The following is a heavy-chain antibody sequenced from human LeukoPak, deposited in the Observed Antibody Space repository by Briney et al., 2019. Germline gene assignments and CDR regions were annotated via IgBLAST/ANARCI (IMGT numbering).Heavy chain of an antibody. D-gene: IGHD3-3*01. CDR3: GGRFCNPCPFDF. Sequence: GGSLRLSCVGSGFNVTTNNMYWVRQAPGKGLECVSAFHAGGGPDYADSVRDRFTISRDNSKNTLYLQMNSLRAEDTAVYFCGGRFCNPCPFDFWGKGTRVTVSS. CDR1: GFNVTTNN. J-gene: IGHJ4*02. CDR2: FHAGGGP. V-gene: IGHV3-66*04.